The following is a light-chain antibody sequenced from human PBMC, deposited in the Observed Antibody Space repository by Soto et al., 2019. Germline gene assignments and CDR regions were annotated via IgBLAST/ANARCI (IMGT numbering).Light chain of an antibody. CDR1: QSVTAGY. V-gene: IGKV3D-20*02. Sequence: EIVLTQSPGTLSLSPGESATLSCRASQSVTAGYFAWHQQKSGQAPRLIIYETSSRMTGVPDRFSGSGSGTDFTLTISSLEPEDFAVYYCQQRSNWPITFGQGTRLEIK. J-gene: IGKJ5*01. CDR2: ETS. CDR3: QQRSNWPIT.